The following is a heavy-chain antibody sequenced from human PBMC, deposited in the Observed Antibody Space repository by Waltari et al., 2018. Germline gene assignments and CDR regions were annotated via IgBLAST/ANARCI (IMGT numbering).Heavy chain of an antibody. CDR3: AKDANQQQLIRGSFDY. CDR1: GGSISSGSYY. V-gene: IGHV4-61*09. Sequence: QVQLQESGPGLVKPSQTLSLTCTVSGGSISSGSYYWSWIRQPAGKGLEWIGYIYTSGGTNYNPSLKSRVTISVDTSKNQFSLKLSSVTAADTAVYYCAKDANQQQLIRGSFDYWGQGTLVTVSS. D-gene: IGHD6-13*01. CDR2: IYTSGGT. J-gene: IGHJ4*02.